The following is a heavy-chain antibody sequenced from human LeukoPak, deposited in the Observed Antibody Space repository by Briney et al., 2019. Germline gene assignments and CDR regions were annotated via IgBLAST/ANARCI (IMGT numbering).Heavy chain of an antibody. CDR1: GFTFSSYS. D-gene: IGHD2-2*01. J-gene: IGHJ2*01. V-gene: IGHV3-48*04. CDR3: ARIPIVVVPAAYSKTGGAGYWYFDL. Sequence: GGSLRLSCAASGFTFSSYSMSWVRQAPGKGLEWVSYISSSSSTTYYADSVKGRFTISRDNAKNSLYLQMNSLRAEDTAVYYCARIPIVVVPAAYSKTGGAGYWYFDLWGRGTLVTVSS. CDR2: ISSSSSTT.